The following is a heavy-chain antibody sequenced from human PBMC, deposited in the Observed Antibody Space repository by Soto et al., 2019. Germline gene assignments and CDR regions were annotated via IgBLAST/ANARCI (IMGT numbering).Heavy chain of an antibody. Sequence: SQTLSLTCAISGDSVSSNTAAWNWIRQSPSRGLEWLGRTYYRPKWYDDYAVSVKSRITINPDTSKNQFSLQLNSVTPEDTAVYYCARNWFGQQVNWFDSGGQGTLVTVSS. CDR2: TYYRPKWYD. J-gene: IGHJ5*01. D-gene: IGHD3-16*01. V-gene: IGHV6-1*01. CDR3: ARNWFGQQVNWFDS. CDR1: GDSVSSNTAA.